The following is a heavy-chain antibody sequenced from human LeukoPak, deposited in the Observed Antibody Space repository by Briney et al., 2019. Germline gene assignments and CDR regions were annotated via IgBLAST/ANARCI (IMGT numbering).Heavy chain of an antibody. J-gene: IGHJ4*02. CDR2: IRQDGNDF. Sequence: SGGSLRLSCAASEFTFGNYWRSWVRQVPGKGPEWMANIRQDGNDFYYVDSVKGRFTISRDNARNSLYLQMNSLRVEDTAVYYCARDKVSGATLLDYWGQGTLVTVSS. CDR1: EFTFGNYW. CDR3: ARDKVSGATLLDY. D-gene: IGHD1-26*01. V-gene: IGHV3-7*01.